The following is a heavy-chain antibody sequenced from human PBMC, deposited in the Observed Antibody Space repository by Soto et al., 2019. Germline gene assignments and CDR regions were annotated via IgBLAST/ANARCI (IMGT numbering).Heavy chain of an antibody. CDR3: ERGGVDVVATSAFDY. V-gene: IGHV1-69*01. D-gene: IGHD5-12*01. CDR1: GGTFNNYA. Sequence: QLQLVQSGAEVKKPGSSVKVSCKASGGTFNNYAISWVRQAPGQGLEWMGGIIPIIGTADYAHKFQGRLAISADESTGTTFMELSSLRSEDTALYYCERGGVDVVATSAFDYWGQGTLVTVSS. CDR2: IIPIIGTA. J-gene: IGHJ4*02.